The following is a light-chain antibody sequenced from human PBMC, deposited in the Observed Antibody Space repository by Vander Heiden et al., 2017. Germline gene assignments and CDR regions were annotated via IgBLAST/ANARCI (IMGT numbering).Light chain of an antibody. CDR2: DAS. CDR1: QSISNY. CDR3: QQRVDWPPIT. Sequence: EVVLTHSPATLPLSPGERATLSCRASQSISNYLAWYQQKPGQAPRLLIYDASNRATGIPARFSGSGSGTDFTLTISSLEPEDFAVYYCQQRVDWPPITFGQGTRLEIQ. V-gene: IGKV3-11*01. J-gene: IGKJ5*01.